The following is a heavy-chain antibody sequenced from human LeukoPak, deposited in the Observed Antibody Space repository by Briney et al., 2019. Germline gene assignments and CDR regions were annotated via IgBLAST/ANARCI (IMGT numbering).Heavy chain of an antibody. V-gene: IGHV3-30*18. CDR3: AKDRETALDTSRAPYAMDV. CDR2: ISYDGSKT. Sequence: GRSLRLSCAASGFTFSGYGMHWVRQAPGKGLEWVAVISYDGSKTYYADSVKGRFTITRDTSKNTLYLQMNSLRAEDTAVYYCAKDRETALDTSRAPYAMDVWGQGTTVTVSS. CDR1: GFTFSGYG. J-gene: IGHJ6*02. D-gene: IGHD5-18*01.